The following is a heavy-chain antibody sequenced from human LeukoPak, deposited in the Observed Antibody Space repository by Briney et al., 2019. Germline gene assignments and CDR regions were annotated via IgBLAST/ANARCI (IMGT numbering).Heavy chain of an antibody. V-gene: IGHV3-23*01. CDR1: GFTFSSYA. CDR2: ISFSGTNT. D-gene: IGHD6-19*01. J-gene: IGHJ4*02. CDR3: AKDSIAVAAYYFDY. Sequence: GGSLRLSCAASGFTFSSYAMSWVRQAPGKGLEWVSAISFSGTNTYYADSVKGRFTISRDNSKDTLYLQMNSLRAEDTAVYYCAKDSIAVAAYYFDYWGQGTLVTVSS.